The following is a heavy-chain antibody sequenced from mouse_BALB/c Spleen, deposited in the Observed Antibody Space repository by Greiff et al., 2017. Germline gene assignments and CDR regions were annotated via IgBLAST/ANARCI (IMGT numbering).Heavy chain of an antibody. V-gene: IGHV1-14*01. CDR3: ARAVYYGNYYYAMDY. CDR1: GYTFTSYV. J-gene: IGHJ4*01. D-gene: IGHD2-1*01. Sequence: VQLKQSGPELVKPGASVKMSCKASGYTFTSYVMHWVKQKPGQGLEWIGYINPYNDGTKYNEKFKGKATLTSDKSSSTAYMELSSLTSEDSAVYYCARAVYYGNYYYAMDYWGQGTSVTVSS. CDR2: INPYNDGT.